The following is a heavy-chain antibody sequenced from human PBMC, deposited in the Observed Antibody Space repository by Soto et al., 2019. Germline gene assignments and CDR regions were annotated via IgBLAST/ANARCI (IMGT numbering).Heavy chain of an antibody. CDR3: ARQGFGPLHGLVDV. Sequence: QVQLQESGPGLVKPSETMSLSCTVSGGSISSYYWSWFRQSPGKRMEWIGYVHHSWGSSYNPSLQSHVAISLAPTKNQSSLKVTSVTATAAAVYYCARQGFGPLHGLVDVWGQGTTVTVSS. J-gene: IGHJ6*02. D-gene: IGHD3-10*01. V-gene: IGHV4-59*08. CDR1: GGSISSYY. CDR2: VHHSWGS.